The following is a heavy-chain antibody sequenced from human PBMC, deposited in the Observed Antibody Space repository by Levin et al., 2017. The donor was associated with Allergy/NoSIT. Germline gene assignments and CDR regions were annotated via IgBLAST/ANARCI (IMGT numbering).Heavy chain of an antibody. D-gene: IGHD2-15*01. CDR1: GYSFTSYW. J-gene: IGHJ5*02. CDR3: ARCSGGSCYSGNWFDP. CDR2: IYPGDSDT. Sequence: RGESLKISCKGSGYSFTSYWIGWVRQMPGKGLEWMGIIYPGDSDTRYSPSFQGQVTISADKSISTAYLQWSSLKASDTAMYYCARCSGGSCYSGNWFDPWGQGTLVTVSS. V-gene: IGHV5-51*01.